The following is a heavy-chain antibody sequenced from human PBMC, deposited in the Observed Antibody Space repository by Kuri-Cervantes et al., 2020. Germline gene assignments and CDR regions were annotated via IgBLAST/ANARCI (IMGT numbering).Heavy chain of an antibody. D-gene: IGHD6-13*01. CDR2: IYTSGST. CDR3: ARGRGQQLVRRPNWFDP. CDR1: GDSISSYY. J-gene: IGHJ5*02. Sequence: SETLSLTCTVSGDSISSYYWSWIRQSAGRGLEWFGRIYTSGSTNYNPSLKSRVTISVDKSKNQFSLKLSSVTAADTAVYYCARGRGQQLVRRPNWFDPWGQGTLVTVSS. V-gene: IGHV4-4*07.